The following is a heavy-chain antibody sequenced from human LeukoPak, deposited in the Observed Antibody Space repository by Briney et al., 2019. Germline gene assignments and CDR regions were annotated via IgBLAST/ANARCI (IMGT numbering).Heavy chain of an antibody. CDR1: GDSVSRNSAA. V-gene: IGHV6-1*01. CDR3: ARLHCTRTSCYVDL. Sequence: SQTLSLTCDISGDSVSRNSAAWNWIRQSPSRGLEWLGRTYYRSKWSNDYAVSVKSRITINPDTSKNQFSLQLSSVIPEDTAVYFCARLHCTRTSCYVDLWGQGTTVTVSS. CDR2: TYYRSKWSN. D-gene: IGHD2-2*01. J-gene: IGHJ6*02.